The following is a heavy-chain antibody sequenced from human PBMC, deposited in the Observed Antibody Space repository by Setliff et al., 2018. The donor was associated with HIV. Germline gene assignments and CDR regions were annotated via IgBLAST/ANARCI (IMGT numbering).Heavy chain of an antibody. V-gene: IGHV4-4*07. CDR2: FYTSGST. CDR3: AREIWGQVAHVPYGMDV. CDR1: GGSFSGYY. D-gene: IGHD5-12*01. Sequence: SETLSLTCAVYGGSFSGYYWSWLRQPPGKGLEWIGRFYTSGSTNYNPSLKSRVTMSVDTSKNQFSLKVRYVTAADTAIYYCAREIWGQVAHVPYGMDVWGQGTTVTVSS. J-gene: IGHJ6*02.